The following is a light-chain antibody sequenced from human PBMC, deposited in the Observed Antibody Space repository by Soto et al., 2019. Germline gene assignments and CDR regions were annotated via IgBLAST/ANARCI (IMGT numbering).Light chain of an antibody. Sequence: QSVLTQPASVSGSPGQSITISCTGTSSDVGGYNYVSWYQQHPGKAPKLMIYDVSNRPSWVSNRFSGSKSGNTASLTISGLQAEDEADDYCSSYTSSSDVFGTGTKVTVL. V-gene: IGLV2-14*01. CDR2: DVS. CDR1: SSDVGGYNY. CDR3: SSYTSSSDV. J-gene: IGLJ1*01.